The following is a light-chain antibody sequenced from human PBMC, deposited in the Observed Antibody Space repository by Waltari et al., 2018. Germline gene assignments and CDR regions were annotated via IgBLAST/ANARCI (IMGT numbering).Light chain of an antibody. J-gene: IGLJ2*01. CDR3: SSYTSSSSVV. CDR1: SSDIGPYNY. CDR2: EVF. Sequence: QSALTQPASVSGSPGQSTTIPCTGTSSDIGPYNYVPWYQQFPGKAPKLLIYEVFKRPYGVSVRFSGSKSGNTASLTISGLQAEDEADYYCSSYTSSSSVVFGGGTKLAVL. V-gene: IGLV2-14*01.